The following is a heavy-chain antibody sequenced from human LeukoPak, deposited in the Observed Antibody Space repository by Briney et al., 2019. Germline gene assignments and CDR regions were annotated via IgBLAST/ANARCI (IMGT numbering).Heavy chain of an antibody. D-gene: IGHD6-6*01. V-gene: IGHV5-51*01. CDR3: ARKIEAREFDY. J-gene: IGHJ4*02. CDR1: GCSFTNYW. CDR2: IYPGDSDT. Sequence: GGALQISCKGSGCSFTNYWIGWVRQMPGKGLEWMGIIYPGDSDTRYSPSFQGQVTISADKSISIAYLQWSSLKASDTAMYYCARKIEAREFDYWGQGTLVTVSS.